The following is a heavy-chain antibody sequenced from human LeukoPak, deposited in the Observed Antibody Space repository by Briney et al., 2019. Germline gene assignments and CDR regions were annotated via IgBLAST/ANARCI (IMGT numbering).Heavy chain of an antibody. Sequence: GGSLRLSCSASGFTFSSCAMHWVRQAPGKGLEYVSAISSSGGSTYYADLVKGRFTISRDNSKNTLYLQMSSLRPEDTAVYFCVKERSVGFFDYWGQGTLVTVSS. CDR3: VKERSVGFFDY. J-gene: IGHJ4*02. D-gene: IGHD1-26*01. CDR1: GFTFSSCA. CDR2: ISSSGGST. V-gene: IGHV3-64D*09.